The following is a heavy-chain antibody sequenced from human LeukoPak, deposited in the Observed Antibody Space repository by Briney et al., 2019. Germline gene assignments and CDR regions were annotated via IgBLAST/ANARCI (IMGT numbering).Heavy chain of an antibody. V-gene: IGHV3-23*01. J-gene: IGHJ6*03. Sequence: GGSLRLSCAASGFTFSSYAMSWVRQAPGKGLEWVSSISGSGGSTYYTDSVKGRFTISRDNSKNTLYLQMNSLRAEDTAVYYCAKDKSAYYYYYLDVWGNGTTVTVSS. CDR1: GFTFSSYA. CDR2: ISGSGGST. CDR3: AKDKSAYYYYYLDV.